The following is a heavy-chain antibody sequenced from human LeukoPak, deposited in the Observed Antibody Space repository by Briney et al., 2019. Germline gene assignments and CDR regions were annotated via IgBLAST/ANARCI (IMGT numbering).Heavy chain of an antibody. D-gene: IGHD2-2*01. J-gene: IGHJ4*02. Sequence: GGSLRLSCAASGLTFSSYWMHWVRQAPGKGLVWVSRINSDGSSTSYADSVKGRFTISRDNAKNTLYLQMNSLRAEDTAVYYCARETDCSSTSCYAGSDYWGQGTLVTVSS. CDR3: ARETDCSSTSCYAGSDY. V-gene: IGHV3-74*01. CDR2: INSDGSST. CDR1: GLTFSSYW.